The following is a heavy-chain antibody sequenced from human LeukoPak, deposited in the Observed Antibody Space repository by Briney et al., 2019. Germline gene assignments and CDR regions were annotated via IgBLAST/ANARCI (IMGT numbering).Heavy chain of an antibody. D-gene: IGHD6-19*01. CDR3: AKDSGGWYEYFQH. CDR1: GFTFSSYS. CDR2: ISSSSSYI. Sequence: GGSLRLSCAASGFTFSSYSMNWVRQAPGKGLEWVSSISSSSSYIYYADSVKGRFTISRDNSKNTLYLQMNSLRAEDTAVYYCAKDSGGWYEYFQHWGQGTLVTVSS. V-gene: IGHV3-21*04. J-gene: IGHJ1*01.